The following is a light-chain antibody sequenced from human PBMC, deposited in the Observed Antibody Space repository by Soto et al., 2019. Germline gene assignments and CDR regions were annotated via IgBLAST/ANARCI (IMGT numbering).Light chain of an antibody. Sequence: EIVMTHSPATLSLSPWERATLSCRASQSVSSNLAWYQQKPGQAPRLLIYGASTRATGIPARFSGSGSGTDFSLTISRLEDEDAAVYHRQQYSSSPSTFGQGTRLEIK. CDR1: QSVSSN. J-gene: IGKJ5*01. V-gene: IGKV3-15*01. CDR2: GAS. CDR3: QQYSSSPST.